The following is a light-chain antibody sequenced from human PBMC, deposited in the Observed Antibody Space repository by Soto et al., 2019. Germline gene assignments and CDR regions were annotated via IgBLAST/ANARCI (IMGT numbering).Light chain of an antibody. CDR1: QGISSY. V-gene: IGKV1-9*01. CDR2: AAS. J-gene: IGKJ3*01. Sequence: DIQLTQSPSFLSASVGDRVTITCRASQGISSYLAWYQQKPGKAPKLLIYAASTLQSGVPSRFSGSGSGTEFPLTLTSLQPEDFATYYCQQLNSYLPFTFGPGTKVDIK. CDR3: QQLNSYLPFT.